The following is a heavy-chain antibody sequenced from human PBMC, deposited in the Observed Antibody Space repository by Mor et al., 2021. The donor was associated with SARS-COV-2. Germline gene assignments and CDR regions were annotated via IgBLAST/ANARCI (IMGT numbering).Heavy chain of an antibody. D-gene: IGHD4-4*01. Sequence: GGSTYYADSVKGRFTISRDNSKNTLYLQMNSLRAEDTAVYYCAKDQEKNSNYYYYYGMDVWGQGTTVTVSS. CDR3: AKDQEKNSNYYYYYGMDV. J-gene: IGHJ6*02. V-gene: IGHV3-23*01. CDR2: GGST.